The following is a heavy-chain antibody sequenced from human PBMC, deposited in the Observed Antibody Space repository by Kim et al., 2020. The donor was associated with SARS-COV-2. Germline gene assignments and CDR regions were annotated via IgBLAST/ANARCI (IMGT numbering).Heavy chain of an antibody. Sequence: NYRPSFQGHVTISADKSISTAYLQWSSLKASDTAMYYCARSSSSSGPFDYWGQGTLVTVSS. D-gene: IGHD6-6*01. V-gene: IGHV5-10-1*01. CDR3: ARSSSSSGPFDY. J-gene: IGHJ4*02.